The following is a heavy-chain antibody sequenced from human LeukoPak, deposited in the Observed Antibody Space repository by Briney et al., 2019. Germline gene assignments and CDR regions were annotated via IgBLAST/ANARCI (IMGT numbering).Heavy chain of an antibody. Sequence: ASAKVSCKASGYTFTGYYMHWVRQAPGQGLEWMGRINPNSGGTNYAQKFQGRVTMTRDTSISTAYMELSRLRSDDTAVYYCAREGATGGIWNYYYYGMDVWGQGTTVTVSS. CDR1: GYTFTGYY. D-gene: IGHD1-26*01. CDR2: INPNSGGT. CDR3: AREGATGGIWNYYYYGMDV. V-gene: IGHV1-2*06. J-gene: IGHJ6*02.